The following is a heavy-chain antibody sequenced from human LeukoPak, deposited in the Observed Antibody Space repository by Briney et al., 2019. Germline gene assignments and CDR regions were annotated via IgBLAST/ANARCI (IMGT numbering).Heavy chain of an antibody. CDR1: GFSFRNYY. V-gene: IGHV3-53*01. Sequence: GGSLRLSCAACGFSFRNYYMSWVRQATGKAWEPGSGLCSGGSTYYAHSVKGRFTISRDNYKNTLYLQMNSLRAEDTAVYYCAKDRFKNYESSGYYYWHWGQGTLVTVSS. CDR2: LCSGGST. CDR3: AKDRFKNYESSGYYYWH. J-gene: IGHJ4*02. D-gene: IGHD3-22*01.